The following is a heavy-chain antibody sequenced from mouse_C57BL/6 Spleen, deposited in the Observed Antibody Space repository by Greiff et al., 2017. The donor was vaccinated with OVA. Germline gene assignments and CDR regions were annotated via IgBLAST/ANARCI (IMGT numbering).Heavy chain of an antibody. CDR3: ARIGNYVDY. CDR2: IYPGSDNT. J-gene: IGHJ2*01. Sequence: QVQLQQSGAELVRPGASVKLSCKASGYTFTDYYINWVKQRPGQGLEWIARIYPGSDNTYYNEKFKGKATLTAEKSSSTAYMQLSSLTSEDSAVYFCARIGNYVDYWGQGTTLTVSS. V-gene: IGHV1-76*01. D-gene: IGHD1-1*02. CDR1: GYTFTDYY.